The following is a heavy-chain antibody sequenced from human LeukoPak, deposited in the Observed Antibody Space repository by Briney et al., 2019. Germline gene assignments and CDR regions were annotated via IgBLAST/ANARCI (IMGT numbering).Heavy chain of an antibody. CDR3: ARDTSISFDI. CDR2: INSDSSDI. D-gene: IGHD2-21*01. CDR1: GFTFTTNA. J-gene: IGHJ3*02. V-gene: IGHV3-21*05. Sequence: GGSLRLSCAASGFTFTTNAMSWVRQAPGKGLEWVSYINSDSSDIVYADSVKGRFTISRDNARNSLYLQMNSLRDEDTAVYYCARDTSISFDIWGQGTMVTVSS.